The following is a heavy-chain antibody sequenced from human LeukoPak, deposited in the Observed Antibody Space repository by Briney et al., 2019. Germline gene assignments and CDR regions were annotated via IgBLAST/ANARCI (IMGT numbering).Heavy chain of an antibody. J-gene: IGHJ4*02. CDR1: GGSFSGYY. CDR2: IYYSGST. D-gene: IGHD3-3*01. V-gene: IGHV4-34*01. CDR3: ASYDFWSGYYFDY. Sequence: SETLSLTCAVYGGSFSGYYWSWIRQPPGKGLEWIGSIYYSGSTYYNPSLKSRVTISVDTSKNQFSLKLSSVTAADTAVYYCASYDFWSGYYFDYWGQGTLVTVSS.